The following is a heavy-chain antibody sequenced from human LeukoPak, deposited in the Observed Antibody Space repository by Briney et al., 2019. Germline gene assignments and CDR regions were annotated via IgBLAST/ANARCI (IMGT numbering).Heavy chain of an antibody. D-gene: IGHD2-15*01. CDR2: INAGNGNT. J-gene: IGHJ5*02. V-gene: IGHV1-3*01. CDR1: GYTFTSYA. CDR3: ARDAVGCSGGSCYYWDWFDP. Sequence: ASVKVSCKASGYTFTSYAMHWVREAPGQRLEWMGWINAGNGNTKYSQKFQGRVTITRDTSASTAYMELSSLRSEDTAVYYCARDAVGCSGGSCYYWDWFDPWGQGTLVTVFS.